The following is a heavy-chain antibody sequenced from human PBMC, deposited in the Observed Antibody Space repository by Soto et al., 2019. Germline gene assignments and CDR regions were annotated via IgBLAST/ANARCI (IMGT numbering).Heavy chain of an antibody. V-gene: IGHV2-5*02. CDR1: GFSLSTSAVG. J-gene: IGHJ4*02. D-gene: IGHD2-15*01. CDR3: AHLVVAGLTYYFDY. CDR2: IYWDDDK. Sequence: QITLKESGPTLVKPTQTLTLTCTFSGFSLSTSAVGVGWIRQPPGKALEWLAFIYWDDDKRYSPSLKSSLTITKETSKNKVVLAMTNMDPVYTATYYCAHLVVAGLTYYFDYWGQGTLVTVSS.